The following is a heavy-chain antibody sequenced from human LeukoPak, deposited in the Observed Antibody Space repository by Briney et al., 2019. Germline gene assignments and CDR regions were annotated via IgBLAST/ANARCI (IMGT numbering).Heavy chain of an antibody. Sequence: SQTLSLACAISGDSVSSNSAAWNWIRQSPSRGLEWLGRTYYRSKWYNDYAVSVKSRITINPDTSKNQFSLQLNSVTPEDTAVYYCARDRHVLLWFGDPMGAFDIWGQGTMVTVSS. D-gene: IGHD3-10*01. J-gene: IGHJ3*02. CDR3: ARDRHVLLWFGDPMGAFDI. CDR1: GDSVSSNSAA. CDR2: TYYRSKWYN. V-gene: IGHV6-1*01.